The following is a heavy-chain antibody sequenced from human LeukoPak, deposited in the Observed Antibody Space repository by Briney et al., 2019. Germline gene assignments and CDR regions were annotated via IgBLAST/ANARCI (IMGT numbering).Heavy chain of an antibody. CDR2: IFSVGNT. D-gene: IGHD2-15*01. Sequence: PSETLSLTCTVSGGSLSGYYLTWLRQAPGKRLEWIGYIFSVGNTDSNPSLKSRVSMSTDTSKTHFSLRLRSVTAADAAVYYCARGSRGPRDSGACTTYGMDVWGQGTTVIVSS. V-gene: IGHV4-59*01. J-gene: IGHJ6*02. CDR1: GGSLSGYY. CDR3: ARGSRGPRDSGACTTYGMDV.